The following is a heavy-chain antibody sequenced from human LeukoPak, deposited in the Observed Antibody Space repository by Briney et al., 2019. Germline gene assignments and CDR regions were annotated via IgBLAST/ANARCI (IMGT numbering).Heavy chain of an antibody. CDR2: ISAYNGNT. V-gene: IGHV1-18*04. J-gene: IGHJ6*02. CDR3: ARSEPDIVALYYYGMDV. CDR1: GYTFTGYY. D-gene: IGHD5-12*01. Sequence: ASVKVFCKASGYTFTGYYMHWVRQAPGQGLEWMGWISAYNGNTNYAQKLQGRVTMTTDTSTSTAYMELRSLRSDDTAVYYCARSEPDIVALYYYGMDVWGQGTTVTVSS.